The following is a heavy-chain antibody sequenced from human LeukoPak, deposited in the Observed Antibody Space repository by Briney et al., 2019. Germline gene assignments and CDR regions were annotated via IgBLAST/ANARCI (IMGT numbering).Heavy chain of an antibody. D-gene: IGHD3-3*01. J-gene: IGHJ3*02. Sequence: KSSETLSLTCTVSGGSISSGGYYWSWIRQPPGKGLEWIGYIYHSGSTYYNPSLKSRVTISVDRSKNQFSLKLSSVTAADTAVYYCASGANYDFWSGGSGAFDIWGQGTMVTVSS. CDR2: IYHSGST. CDR3: ASGANYDFWSGGSGAFDI. CDR1: GGSISSGGYY. V-gene: IGHV4-30-2*01.